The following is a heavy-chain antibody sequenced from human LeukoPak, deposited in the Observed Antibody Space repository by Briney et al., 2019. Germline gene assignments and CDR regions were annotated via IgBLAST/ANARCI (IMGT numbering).Heavy chain of an antibody. D-gene: IGHD2-8*01. CDR3: AKELI. J-gene: IGHJ4*02. CDR1: GFTFDHTA. Sequence: PGGSLRLSCADSGFTFDHTAMHWVRQAPGMVLECVSSIIWNSCSIAYAHSVKGRFTISRDNAKNSLYLQMNSLRAEDTAVYYCAKELIWGQGTLVTVSS. V-gene: IGHV3-9*01. CDR2: IIWNSCSI.